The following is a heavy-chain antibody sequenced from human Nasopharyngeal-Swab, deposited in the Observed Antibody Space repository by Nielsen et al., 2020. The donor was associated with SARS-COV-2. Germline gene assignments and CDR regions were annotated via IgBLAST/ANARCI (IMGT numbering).Heavy chain of an antibody. CDR2: ISAYNGNT. CDR3: ARGISSQPVHEGWFDP. D-gene: IGHD3-3*02. Sequence: ASVKVSCKASGYTFTSYGISWVRQAPGQGLEWMGWISAYNGNTNYAQKLQGRVTMTTDTSTSTAYMELRSLRSDDTAVYYCARGISSQPVHEGWFDPWGQGTLVTVSS. CDR1: GYTFTSYG. V-gene: IGHV1-18*01. J-gene: IGHJ5*02.